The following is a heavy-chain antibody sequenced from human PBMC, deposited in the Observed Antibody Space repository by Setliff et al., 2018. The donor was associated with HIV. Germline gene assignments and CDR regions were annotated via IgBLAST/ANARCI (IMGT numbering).Heavy chain of an antibody. CDR2: IDYSGTT. CDR1: GDSMKSKSYF. Sequence: SETLSLTCTVSGDSMKSKSYFWGWIRQSPGKGLEWIGAIDYSGTTYYNPSLKSRATISVDTSKNQFSLNLRSVAAADTAVYYCARDFRYDTSGSLTGYGLDVWGQGTTVTVSS. D-gene: IGHD3-22*01. J-gene: IGHJ6*02. CDR3: ARDFRYDTSGSLTGYGLDV. V-gene: IGHV4-39*07.